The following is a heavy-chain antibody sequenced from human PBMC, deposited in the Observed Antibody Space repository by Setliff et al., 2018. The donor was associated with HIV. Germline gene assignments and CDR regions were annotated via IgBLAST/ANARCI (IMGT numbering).Heavy chain of an antibody. CDR2: INPNSGGT. D-gene: IGHD2-2*01. CDR3: ARDHCSSSGRYEYSYYGMDV. Sequence: ASVKVSCKASGYTFTGYYMHWVRQAPGQGLERMGWINPNSGGTTYAQKFQGRVTMTRDTSISTAYMEVSRLRSDDTAVYYCARDHCSSSGRYEYSYYGMDVWGQGTTVTVSS. J-gene: IGHJ6*02. V-gene: IGHV1-2*02. CDR1: GYTFTGYY.